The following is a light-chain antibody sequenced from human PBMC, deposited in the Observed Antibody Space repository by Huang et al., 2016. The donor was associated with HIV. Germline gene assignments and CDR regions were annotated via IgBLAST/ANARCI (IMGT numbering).Light chain of an antibody. V-gene: IGKV3-15*01. Sequence: ERVMTQSPVTLSVSPGERATLSCRASQSISSNLAWYQQKPGQAPRLLIEDASTRATDIPARFSGSGSEIEFTLSISSLQSEDVAVYYCQQYNNWPRTFGLGTRLEIK. CDR3: QQYNNWPRT. CDR2: DAS. CDR1: QSISSN. J-gene: IGKJ2*01.